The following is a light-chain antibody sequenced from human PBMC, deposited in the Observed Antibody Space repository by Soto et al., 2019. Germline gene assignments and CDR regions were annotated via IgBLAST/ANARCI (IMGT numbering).Light chain of an antibody. V-gene: IGLV1-40*01. CDR3: QSYDSSLSGCV. J-gene: IGLJ1*01. Sequence: QSFLTQPPSVSGAAGQRVTISCTGSSSNIGAGYDVHWYQQLPGTAPKLLIYGNSNRPSGVPDRFSGSKSGTAASLAITGLQAADEADYYCQSYDSSLSGCVFGTGTKVTVL. CDR1: SSNIGAGYD. CDR2: GNS.